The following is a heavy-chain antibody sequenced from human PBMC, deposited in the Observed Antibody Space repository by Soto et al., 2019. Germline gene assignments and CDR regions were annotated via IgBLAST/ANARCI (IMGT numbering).Heavy chain of an antibody. J-gene: IGHJ6*02. CDR1: GYSFTNYW. CDR3: ARHHGSPGSYFGLDV. D-gene: IGHD6-13*01. CDR2: IYPGDSDT. Sequence: GESLKISCKGSGYSFTNYWIGWVRQMPGKGLEWMGIIYPGDSDTRYSPSFQGQVTISADKSIDTAYLQWRSLKASDTAVYYCARHHGSPGSYFGLDVWGQGTTVTVSS. V-gene: IGHV5-51*01.